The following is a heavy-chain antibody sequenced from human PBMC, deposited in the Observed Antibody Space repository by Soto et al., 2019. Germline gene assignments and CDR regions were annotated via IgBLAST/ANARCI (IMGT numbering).Heavy chain of an antibody. Sequence: SVKVSCKASGGTFSSYTISGVRQAPGQGLEWMGRIIPILGIANYAQKFQGRVTITADKSTSTAYMELSSLRSEDTAVYYCARVRYYEILTGYARDYYYAMVGWG. D-gene: IGHD3-9*01. V-gene: IGHV1-69*02. J-gene: IGHJ6*02. CDR3: ARVRYYEILTGYARDYYYAMVG. CDR2: IIPILGIA. CDR1: GGTFSSYT.